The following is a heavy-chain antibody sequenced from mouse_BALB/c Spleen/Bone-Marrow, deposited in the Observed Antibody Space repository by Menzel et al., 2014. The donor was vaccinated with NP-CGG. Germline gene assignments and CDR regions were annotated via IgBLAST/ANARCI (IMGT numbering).Heavy chain of an antibody. J-gene: IGHJ3*01. CDR3: ARNGNYPAWFAY. CDR1: GYTFSSNW. CDR2: ILPGSGST. V-gene: IGHV1-9*01. D-gene: IGHD2-1*01. Sequence: QVQLKESGAELMKPGASVKISCKATGYTFSSNWIEWVKQRPGHGLEWIGEILPGSGSTNYNEKFKGKAPFTADTSSNTAYMQLSSLTSEDSAVYYCARNGNYPAWFAYWGQGTLVTVSA.